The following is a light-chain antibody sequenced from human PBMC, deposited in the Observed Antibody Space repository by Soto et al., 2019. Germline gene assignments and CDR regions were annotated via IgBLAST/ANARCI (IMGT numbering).Light chain of an antibody. CDR3: QQYGTSPRT. CDR1: QSVANN. J-gene: IGKJ1*01. CDR2: DAS. Sequence: DIVMTQSPATLSVSPGERATLSCRASQSVANNVAWYQQKAGQAPRLLIYDASSRATGIPDRFSGSGSGTDFTLTIVRLEPEDFAVYYCQQYGTSPRTFGQGTKVDIK. V-gene: IGKV3-20*01.